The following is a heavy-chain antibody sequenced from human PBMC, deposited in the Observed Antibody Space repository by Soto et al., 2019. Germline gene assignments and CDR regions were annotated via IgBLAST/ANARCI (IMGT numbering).Heavy chain of an antibody. CDR1: GASISSGDYL. Sequence: SETLSLTCTVSGASISSGDYLWSWIRQSPGKGLEWIGYIYDSGSSYYNPSLKSRVTMSVDTSKNQFSLKLRSVTAADTAVYYCAREKGYISGPKNFDYWGQGTLVTVSS. D-gene: IGHD5-12*01. CDR3: AREKGYISGPKNFDY. CDR2: IYDSGSS. J-gene: IGHJ4*02. V-gene: IGHV4-30-4*01.